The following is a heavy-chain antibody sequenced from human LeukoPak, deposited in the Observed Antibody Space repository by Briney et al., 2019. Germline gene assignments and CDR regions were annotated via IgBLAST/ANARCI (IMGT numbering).Heavy chain of an antibody. CDR2: ISSNGGST. J-gene: IGHJ4*02. D-gene: IGHD6-19*01. CDR1: GFTFSSYA. V-gene: IGHV3-64*01. CDR3: ARVGRVAVAGDYDY. Sequence: PGGSLRLSCAASGFTFSSYAMHWVRQAPGKGLEYVSAISSNGGSTYYANSVKGRFTISRDNSKNTLYLQMGSLRAEDMAVYYCARVGRVAVAGDYDYWGQGTLVTVSS.